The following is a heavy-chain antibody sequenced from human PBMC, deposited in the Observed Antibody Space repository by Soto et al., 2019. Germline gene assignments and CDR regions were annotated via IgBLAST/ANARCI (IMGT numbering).Heavy chain of an antibody. CDR3: ARSPTTVRNPFYLDN. J-gene: IGHJ4*02. D-gene: IGHD4-17*01. CDR1: GFTFTSYA. CDR2: ISGSGSGT. V-gene: IGHV3-23*01. Sequence: EVQLLESGGGLVLPGGSLRLSCAASGFTFTSYAMSWVRQAPGRGLEWVSAISGSGSGTYYADSVKGRFTISRDKSKSALYLQMSSLRVDDTAIYYGARSPTTVRNPFYLDNWGQGTLVTVSS.